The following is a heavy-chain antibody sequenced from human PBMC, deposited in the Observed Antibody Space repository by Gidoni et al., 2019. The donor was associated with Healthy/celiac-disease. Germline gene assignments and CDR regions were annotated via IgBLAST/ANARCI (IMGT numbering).Heavy chain of an antibody. V-gene: IGHV4-34*01. CDR2: INHSGST. J-gene: IGHJ4*02. Sequence: QVQLQPCGAGLFKPSETLSLPSPAYGGSFSGYYWSWISQPPGKGLEWIGEINHSGSTNYNPPLKSRVTISVDTSKNQFSLKLSSVTAADTAVYYCARRRYSYGYFDYWGQGTLGTVSS. D-gene: IGHD5-18*01. CDR1: GGSFSGYY. CDR3: ARRRYSYGYFDY.